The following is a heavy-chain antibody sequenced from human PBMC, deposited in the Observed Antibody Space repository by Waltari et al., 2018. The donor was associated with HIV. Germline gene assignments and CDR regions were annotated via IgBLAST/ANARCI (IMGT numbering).Heavy chain of an antibody. CDR3: AGWRGACTGGVCYIGRPRDAFDI. D-gene: IGHD2-8*02. Sequence: QVQLQESGPVLVKPSQTLSLTCTVSGGSISSGGYYWSWIRQHPGKGLEWIGYIYYSGSTNYNPSLKSRVTISVDPSKNQFSLKLSSVTAADTAVYYCAGWRGACTGGVCYIGRPRDAFDIWGQGTMVTVSS. CDR1: GGSISSGGYY. CDR2: IYYSGST. J-gene: IGHJ3*02. V-gene: IGHV4-31*03.